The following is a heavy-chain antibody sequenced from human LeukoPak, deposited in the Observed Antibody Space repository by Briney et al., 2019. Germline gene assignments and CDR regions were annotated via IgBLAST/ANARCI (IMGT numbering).Heavy chain of an antibody. CDR1: GFSFSNHG. Sequence: GGSLRLSCAASGFSFSNHGMNWVRQAPGKGLEWLSGVSPPGGGTYYADSVKGRFTISRDDSKNTLSLQMNSLRVEDTAVYYCARDLAWGAFDYWGQGTLVTVSS. D-gene: IGHD7-27*01. V-gene: IGHV3-23*01. CDR2: VSPPGGGT. CDR3: ARDLAWGAFDY. J-gene: IGHJ4*02.